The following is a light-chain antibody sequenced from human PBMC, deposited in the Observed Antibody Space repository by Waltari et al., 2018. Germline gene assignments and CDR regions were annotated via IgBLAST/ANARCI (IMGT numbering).Light chain of an antibody. CDR3: QKYGTVPAT. CDR1: QSVSRT. V-gene: IGKV3-20*01. CDR2: DAS. J-gene: IGKJ1*01. Sequence: EIVLTQSPGTLPLPPGDRATLSCRARQSVSRTLAWYQQKLGQAPRLRIYDASSRATGIPDRFSGSGSGTDFSLTISRLEPEDFAVYYCQKYGTVPATFGQGTKVEIK.